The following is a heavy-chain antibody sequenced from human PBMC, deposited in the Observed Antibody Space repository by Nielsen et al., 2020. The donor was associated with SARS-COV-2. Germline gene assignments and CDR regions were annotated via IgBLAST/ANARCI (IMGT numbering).Heavy chain of an antibody. D-gene: IGHD5-24*01. Sequence: SVKVSCKASGGTFSSYAISWVRQAPGQGLEWMGGIIPIFGTANYAQKFQGRVTITADKSTSTVYMELSSLRSEDTAVYYCARDGDGYNPDYWGQGTLVTVSS. V-gene: IGHV1-69*06. J-gene: IGHJ4*02. CDR1: GGTFSSYA. CDR2: IIPIFGTA. CDR3: ARDGDGYNPDY.